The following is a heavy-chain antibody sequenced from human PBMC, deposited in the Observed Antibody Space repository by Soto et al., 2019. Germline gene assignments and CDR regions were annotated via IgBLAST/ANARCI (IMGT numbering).Heavy chain of an antibody. Sequence: EVQLVESGGGLVPPVGSVRLSCAASGFIFKMYWMHWVSQTPGKGLVWISRIYNDGSYTDYADSVKGRFTIARDNVNDTLYLQMNNLRAEDSGLYYCTRGPRPISTGTGAYWGQGTQVTVSS. CDR2: IYNDGSYT. CDR3: TRGPRPISTGTGAY. J-gene: IGHJ4*02. D-gene: IGHD3-10*01. V-gene: IGHV3-74*01. CDR1: GFIFKMYW.